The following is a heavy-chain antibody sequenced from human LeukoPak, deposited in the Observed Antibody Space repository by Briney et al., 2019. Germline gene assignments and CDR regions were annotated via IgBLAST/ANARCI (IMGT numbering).Heavy chain of an antibody. CDR1: GFTFSSYW. V-gene: IGHV3-7*05. D-gene: IGHD6-19*01. CDR3: ARDDAAVAGGPY. Sequence: PGGSLRLSCAASGFTFSSYWMSWVRQAPGKGLEWVANIKQDGSEKYYVDSVKGRFTISRDNAKNSLFLEINNLRAEDTAVYYCARDDAAVAGGPYWGQGTLVTVSS. J-gene: IGHJ4*02. CDR2: IKQDGSEK.